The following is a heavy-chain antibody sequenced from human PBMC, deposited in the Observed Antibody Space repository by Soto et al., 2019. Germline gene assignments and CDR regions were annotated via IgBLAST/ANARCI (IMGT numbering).Heavy chain of an antibody. J-gene: IGHJ4*02. CDR1: GGSISSSYYY. Sequence: SETLSLTCNVSGGSISSSYYYWGWIRQPPGKGLEWIGSIYFSGSTYYKPSLKSRVTMSVDTSKNQFSLKLTSVTAADTAVYYCVRQWGWNSGGICYGDSWGRGTLVTASS. V-gene: IGHV4-39*01. CDR3: VRQWGWNSGGICYGDS. D-gene: IGHD2-15*01. CDR2: IYFSGST.